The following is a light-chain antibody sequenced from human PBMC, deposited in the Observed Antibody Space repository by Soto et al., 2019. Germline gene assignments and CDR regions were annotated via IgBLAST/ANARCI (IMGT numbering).Light chain of an antibody. Sequence: SYELTQPPSVSVSPGQTASITCSGDKLWDKYACWYQQKPGQSPVLVIYQDSKRPSGIPERFSGSNSGNTATLTISGTQAMDEADYYCQAWDSSILYVFGTGTKLTVL. CDR3: QAWDSSILYV. CDR1: KLWDKY. J-gene: IGLJ1*01. V-gene: IGLV3-1*01. CDR2: QDS.